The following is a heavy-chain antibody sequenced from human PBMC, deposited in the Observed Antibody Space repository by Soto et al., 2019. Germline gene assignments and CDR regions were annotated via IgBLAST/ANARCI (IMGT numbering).Heavy chain of an antibody. Sequence: GASVKVSCKASGYTFTSYGSSWVRQAPGQGLEWMGWINAYNGHTNYVQKVQGRVTMTTDTSTSTVYMELRSLRSDDTAVYYCARGAYDSSGYYYYFDYWGQGTLVTVSS. CDR2: INAYNGHT. CDR1: GYTFTSYG. V-gene: IGHV1-18*01. J-gene: IGHJ4*02. CDR3: ARGAYDSSGYYYYFDY. D-gene: IGHD3-22*01.